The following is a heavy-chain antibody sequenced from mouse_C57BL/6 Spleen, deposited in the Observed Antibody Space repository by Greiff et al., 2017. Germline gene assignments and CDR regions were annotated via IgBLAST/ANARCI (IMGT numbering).Heavy chain of an antibody. J-gene: IGHJ2*01. Sequence: VKLQESGAELVKPGASVKLSCKASGYTFTEYTIHWVKQRSGQGLEWIGWFYPGSGSIKDNEKFKDKATLTADKSSSTVYMELSRLTSEDSAVYFCARHEGDSAGYDYWGQGTTLTVSS. CDR2: FYPGSGSI. CDR3: ARHEGDSAGYDY. D-gene: IGHD3-2*02. CDR1: GYTFTEYT. V-gene: IGHV1-62-2*01.